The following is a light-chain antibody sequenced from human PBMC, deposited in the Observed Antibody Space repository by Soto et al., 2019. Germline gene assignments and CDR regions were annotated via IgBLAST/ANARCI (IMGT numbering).Light chain of an antibody. CDR2: EVS. CDR1: SSDVGGYNY. CDR3: SSYAGSLYV. Sequence: QSVLTQPPSTSGSPGQSVTISCTGTSSDVGGYNYVSWYQQHPGKAPKLMIHEVSKRPSGVPDRFSGSKSGDTASLTVSGLQAEDEADYYCSSYAGSLYVFGTGTKVTVL. J-gene: IGLJ1*01. V-gene: IGLV2-8*01.